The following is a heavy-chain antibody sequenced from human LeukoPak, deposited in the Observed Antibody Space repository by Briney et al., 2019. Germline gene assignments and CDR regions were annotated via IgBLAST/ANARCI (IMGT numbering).Heavy chain of an antibody. V-gene: IGHV5-10-1*01. J-gene: IGHJ6*02. Sequence: TGESLKISCKGSGYSFTSYWISWVRQMPGKGLEWMGRIDPSDSYTNYSPSFRGHVTISADKSISTAYLQWSSLKASDTAMYYCARQEYSYYYYYGMDVWGQGTTVTVSS. CDR1: GYSFTSYW. D-gene: IGHD5-18*01. CDR3: ARQEYSYYYYYGMDV. CDR2: IDPSDSYT.